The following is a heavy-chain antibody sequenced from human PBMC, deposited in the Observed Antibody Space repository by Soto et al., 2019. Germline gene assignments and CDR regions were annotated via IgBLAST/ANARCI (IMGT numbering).Heavy chain of an antibody. J-gene: IGHJ4*02. CDR2: IYYSGST. CDR1: GGSIRSYD. V-gene: IGHV4-59*01. D-gene: IGHD3-10*01. CDR3: ARVAYYYGSGSYYKVGKNFRFDY. Sequence: PSETVSVTCTVSGGSIRSYDWRWIRQPPGKGLEWIGYIYYSGSTNYNPSLKSRVTISVDTSKNQFSLKLSSVTAADTAVYYCARVAYYYGSGSYYKVGKNFRFDYWGQGTLVTVSS.